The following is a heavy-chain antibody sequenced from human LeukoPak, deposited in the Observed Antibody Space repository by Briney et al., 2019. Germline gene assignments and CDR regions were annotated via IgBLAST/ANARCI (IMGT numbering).Heavy chain of an antibody. V-gene: IGHV3-9*01. CDR2: TSWNSGSI. J-gene: IGHJ4*02. D-gene: IGHD3-10*01. CDR3: AKPGRDYYGSGSYYNYFDY. Sequence: GGSLRLSCAASGFTFDDYGMSWVRQAPGKGLEWVSGTSWNSGSIGYADSVKGRFTISRDNAKNSLYLQMNSLRAEDTALYYCAKPGRDYYGSGSYYNYFDYWGQGTLVTVSS. CDR1: GFTFDDYG.